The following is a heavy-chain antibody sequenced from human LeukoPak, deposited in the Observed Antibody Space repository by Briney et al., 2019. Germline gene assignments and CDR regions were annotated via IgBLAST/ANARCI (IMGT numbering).Heavy chain of an antibody. J-gene: IGHJ6*03. CDR1: GFTFSSYA. Sequence: GGSLRLSCAASGFTFSSYAMSWVRQAPGKGLEWVSAISGSGGSTYYADSVKGRFTISRDNSKNTLYLQMNSLRAEDTAVYYCAKIQQDIVVVVAARAYYYYYMDVWGKGTTVTVSS. D-gene: IGHD2-15*01. CDR3: AKIQQDIVVVVAARAYYYYYMDV. CDR2: ISGSGGST. V-gene: IGHV3-23*01.